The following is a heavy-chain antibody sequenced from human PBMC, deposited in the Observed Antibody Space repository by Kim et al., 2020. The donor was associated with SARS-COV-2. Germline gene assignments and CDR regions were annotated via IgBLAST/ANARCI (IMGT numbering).Heavy chain of an antibody. CDR2: IYYSGST. D-gene: IGHD6-19*01. Sequence: SETLSLTCTVSGGSISSSSYYWGWIRQPPGKGLVWIGSIYYSGSTYYNPSLKSRVTISVDTSKNQFSLKLSSVTAADTAVYYCARQRKQWLVQDAFDIWGQGTMVTVSS. CDR3: ARQRKQWLVQDAFDI. CDR1: GGSISSSSYY. V-gene: IGHV4-39*01. J-gene: IGHJ3*02.